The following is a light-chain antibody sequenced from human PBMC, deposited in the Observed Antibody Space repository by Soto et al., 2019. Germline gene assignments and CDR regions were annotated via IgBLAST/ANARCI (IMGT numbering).Light chain of an antibody. Sequence: EIQMTLPPSCLSAXVGDXASIXCRASQSINNYLIGDEEKPGKAPEVLIFGASRLQRVVPYRLSGHGSGKEFALTITCRRNADFATYGCHRSCNRTFGGGTKVDIK. V-gene: IGKV1-39*01. CDR2: GAS. J-gene: IGKJ4*02. CDR3: HRSCNRT. CDR1: QSINNY.